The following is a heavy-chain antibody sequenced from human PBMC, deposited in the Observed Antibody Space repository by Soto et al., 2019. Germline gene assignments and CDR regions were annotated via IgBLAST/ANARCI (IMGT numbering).Heavy chain of an antibody. V-gene: IGHV3-30*18. J-gene: IGHJ6*03. CDR1: GFTFSSYG. D-gene: IGHD4-17*01. CDR3: AKTVTTPLGYYYYYMDV. Sequence: QVQLVESGGGVVQPGRSLRLSCAASGFTFSSYGMHWVRQAPGKGLEWVAVISYDGSNKYYADSVKGRFTISRDNSKNTLYLQRNSLRAEDTAVYYCAKTVTTPLGYYYYYMDVWGKGTTVTVSS. CDR2: ISYDGSNK.